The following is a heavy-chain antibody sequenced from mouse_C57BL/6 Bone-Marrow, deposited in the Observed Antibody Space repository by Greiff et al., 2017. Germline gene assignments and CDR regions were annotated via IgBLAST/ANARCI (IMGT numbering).Heavy chain of an antibody. V-gene: IGHV1-42*01. CDR3: ARIRTTVVATRYAMDY. CDR1: GYSFTGYY. D-gene: IGHD1-1*01. Sequence: EVQLVESGPELVKPGASVKISCKASGYSFTGYYMNWVKQSPEKSLEWIGEINPSTGGTTYNQTFKAKATLTVDKSSSTAYMQLKSLTSEDSAVYYCARIRTTVVATRYAMDYWGQGTSVTVSS. J-gene: IGHJ4*01. CDR2: INPSTGGT.